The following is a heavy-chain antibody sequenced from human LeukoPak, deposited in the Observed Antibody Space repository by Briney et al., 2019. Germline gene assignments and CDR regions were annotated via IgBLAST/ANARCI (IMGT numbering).Heavy chain of an antibody. CDR2: IYDSGST. CDR3: ARTYSGRSYYFDC. Sequence: TSETLSLTCAVYGGSFSGYYWSWIRQPPGKGLEHIGHIYDSGSTYYNPSLKSRVTISVDTSKNQFSLKLSSVTAADTAVYYCARTYSGRSYYFDCWGQGTLVTVSS. V-gene: IGHV4-59*01. CDR1: GGSFSGYY. D-gene: IGHD1-26*01. J-gene: IGHJ4*02.